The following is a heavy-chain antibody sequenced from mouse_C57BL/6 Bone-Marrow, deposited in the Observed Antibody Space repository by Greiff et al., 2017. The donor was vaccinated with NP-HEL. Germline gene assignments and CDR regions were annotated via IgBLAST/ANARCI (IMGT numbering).Heavy chain of an antibody. V-gene: IGHV1-26*01. J-gene: IGHJ1*03. Sequence: VQLLQSGPELVKPGASVKISCKASGYTFTDYYMNWVKQSPGKSLEWIGDINPNNGGTSYTQKFKGTATLTVDKSSSTAYLELRSLTSEDSAVYYCASVLLLFPGYFDVWGTGTTVTVSS. CDR1: GYTFTDYY. D-gene: IGHD1-1*01. CDR2: INPNNGGT. CDR3: ASVLLLFPGYFDV.